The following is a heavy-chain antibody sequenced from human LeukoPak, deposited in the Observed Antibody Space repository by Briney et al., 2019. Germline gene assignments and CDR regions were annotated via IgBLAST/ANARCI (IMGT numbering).Heavy chain of an antibody. CDR1: GFTVSSNY. Sequence: PGGSLRLSCAASGFTVSSNYMSWVRQAPGKGLEWVSVIYSGGSTYYADSVKGRFTISRDNSKSTLYLQMNSLRAEDTAVYYCATRDYYDSSGANFDYWGQGTLVTVSS. V-gene: IGHV3-53*01. CDR2: IYSGGST. J-gene: IGHJ4*02. CDR3: ATRDYYDSSGANFDY. D-gene: IGHD3-22*01.